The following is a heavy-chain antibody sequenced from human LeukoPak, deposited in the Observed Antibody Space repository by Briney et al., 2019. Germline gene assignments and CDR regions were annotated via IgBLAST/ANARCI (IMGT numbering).Heavy chain of an antibody. CDR2: IYYSGST. CDR3: ARARRFKFGDAFDI. Sequence: SETLSLTCTVSGGSISGYYWSWIRQPPGKGLEWIGSIYYSGSTYYNPSLKSRVTISVDTSKNQFSLKLSSVTAADTAVYYCARARRFKFGDAFDIWGQGTMVTVSS. CDR1: GGSISGYY. J-gene: IGHJ3*02. D-gene: IGHD3-10*01. V-gene: IGHV4-39*07.